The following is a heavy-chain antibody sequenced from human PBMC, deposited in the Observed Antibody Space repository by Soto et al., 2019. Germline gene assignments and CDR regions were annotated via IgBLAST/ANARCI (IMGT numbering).Heavy chain of an antibody. CDR3: TRGPRPISTGTGDY. CDR2: IYNDGTYS. V-gene: IGHV3-74*01. Sequence: GGSLRLSCAASGFIFKMYWMHWVRQSPGKGLVWISRIYNDGTYSDYADSVRGRFTISRDNVNDTLYLQMNNLRAEDSGLYYCTRGPRPISTGTGDYWGQGTQVTVAS. J-gene: IGHJ4*02. D-gene: IGHD3-10*01. CDR1: GFIFKMYW.